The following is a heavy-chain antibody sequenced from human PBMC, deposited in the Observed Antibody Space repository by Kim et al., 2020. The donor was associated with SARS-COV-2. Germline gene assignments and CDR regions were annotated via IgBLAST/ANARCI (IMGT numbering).Heavy chain of an antibody. CDR3: ARHVVSGLPPRRFDP. Sequence: SETLSLTCTVSGGSLSYYYWSWIRRSPGKRLEWIAFISYRGCTTYNPSLKSRVTMSIDTSKSQFSLRLTSVTAADTAVYYCARHVVSGLPPRRFDPWGQG. V-gene: IGHV4-59*08. D-gene: IGHD6-19*01. CDR2: ISYRGCT. CDR1: GGSLSYYY. J-gene: IGHJ5*02.